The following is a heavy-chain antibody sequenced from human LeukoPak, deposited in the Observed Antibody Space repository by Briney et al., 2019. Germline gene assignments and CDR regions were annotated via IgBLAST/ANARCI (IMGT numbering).Heavy chain of an antibody. Sequence: PSETLSLTCTVSGGSISSYYWSWIRQPPGKGLEWIGYIHYSGSTNYNPSLKSRVTISVDTSKNQFSLKLSSVTAADTAVYYCASSFNTAMVTDYYYMDVWGKGTTVTVSS. J-gene: IGHJ6*03. CDR3: ASSFNTAMVTDYYYMDV. CDR2: IHYSGST. CDR1: GGSISSYY. V-gene: IGHV4-59*01. D-gene: IGHD5-18*01.